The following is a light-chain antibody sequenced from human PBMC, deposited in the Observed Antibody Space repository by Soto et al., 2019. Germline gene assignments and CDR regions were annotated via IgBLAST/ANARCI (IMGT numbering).Light chain of an antibody. CDR2: DTS. Sequence: EVVMRQSPATLSVSPGEGATLSCRASQGIGDTLAWYQHKPGQTPRLLIYDTSTRATGIPDRFSGSGSVTDFTLTISRLEPEDFAVYYCQQYGGSPMYTFGQGTKLEIK. CDR1: QGIGDT. V-gene: IGKV3-20*01. CDR3: QQYGGSPMYT. J-gene: IGKJ2*01.